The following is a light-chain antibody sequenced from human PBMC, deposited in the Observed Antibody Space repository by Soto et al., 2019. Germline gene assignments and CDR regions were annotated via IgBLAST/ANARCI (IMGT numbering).Light chain of an antibody. CDR1: TGAVTSGHY. J-gene: IGLJ2*01. CDR3: LLFYTDIRV. Sequence: QAVGTQEPSLTVSPGGTVTLTCGSSTGAVTSGHYPYWFQQKPGQAPRTLIYDTTNKHSWTPARFSGPLLGGKAALTLSAAQPQDEADYYCLLFYTDIRVFRGGTKVTVL. V-gene: IGLV7-46*01. CDR2: DTT.